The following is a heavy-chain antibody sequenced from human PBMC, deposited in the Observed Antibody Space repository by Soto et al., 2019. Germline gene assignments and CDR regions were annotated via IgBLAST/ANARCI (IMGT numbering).Heavy chain of an antibody. J-gene: IGHJ5*02. CDR2: INPSGGST. CDR1: GYTFTSYY. CDR3: ARSGSSGPPFDP. Sequence: GASVKVSCKASGYTFTSYYMHCVRQAPGQGLEWMGIINPSGGSTSYAQKFQGRVTMTRDTSTSTVYMELSSLRSEDTAVYYCARSGSSGPPFDPWGQGTLVTVSS. D-gene: IGHD3-22*01. V-gene: IGHV1-46*01.